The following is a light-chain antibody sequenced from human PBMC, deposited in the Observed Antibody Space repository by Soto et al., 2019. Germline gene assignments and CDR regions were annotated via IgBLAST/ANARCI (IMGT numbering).Light chain of an antibody. V-gene: IGKV3-20*01. CDR1: QSVSANY. J-gene: IGKJ4*01. Sequence: EIVLTQSPGTLSLSPEERATLSCRASQSVSANYLAWYQQKPGQAPRLLIYHASSRATGIADRFSGSGSGTDFTLTISRLEPEDFAVYYCQQYGSAVALTFGGGTKVEIK. CDR2: HAS. CDR3: QQYGSAVALT.